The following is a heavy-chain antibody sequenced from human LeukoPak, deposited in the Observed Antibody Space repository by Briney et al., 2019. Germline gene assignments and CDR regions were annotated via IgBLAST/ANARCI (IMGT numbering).Heavy chain of an antibody. Sequence: GRSLRLSCAASGFTFSRYGMHWVRQAPGKGLEWVAVIWYDGSNKYYADSVKGRFTISRDNPKSTLYLQMNSLRAEDTAVYYCARDRWIHSSGWYGIDYWGQGTLVTVSS. V-gene: IGHV3-33*01. D-gene: IGHD6-19*01. J-gene: IGHJ4*02. CDR1: GFTFSRYG. CDR2: IWYDGSNK. CDR3: ARDRWIHSSGWYGIDY.